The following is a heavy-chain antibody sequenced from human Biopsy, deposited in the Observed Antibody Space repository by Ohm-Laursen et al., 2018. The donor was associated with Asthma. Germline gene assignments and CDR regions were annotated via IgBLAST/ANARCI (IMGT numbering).Heavy chain of an antibody. D-gene: IGHD5-12*01. CDR1: GGTFDIYP. Sequence: AASVTVSCKDPGGTFDIYPISWVRQAPGQGLEWMGGLIPVLGTPDHAQMFEGRVTITADESTSTAYMELSSLSSEDTAVYYCARGYSGSDRIVYYYSGLEVWGQGATVTVSS. J-gene: IGHJ6*02. CDR3: ARGYSGSDRIVYYYSGLEV. V-gene: IGHV1-69*13. CDR2: LIPVLGTP.